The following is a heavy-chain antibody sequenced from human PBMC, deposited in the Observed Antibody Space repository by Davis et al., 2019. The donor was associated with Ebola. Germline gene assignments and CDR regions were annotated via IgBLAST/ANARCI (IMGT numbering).Heavy chain of an antibody. Sequence: GESLKISCAASGFTFSSYSMNWVRQAPGKGLEWVSSISSSSSYIYYADSVKGRFTISRDNAKNSLYLQMNSLRAEDTAVYYCARGKYYYDSSGYYYYYYGMDVWGQGTTVTVSS. CDR3: ARGKYYYDSSGYYYYYYGMDV. J-gene: IGHJ6*02. CDR1: GFTFSSYS. V-gene: IGHV3-21*01. D-gene: IGHD3-22*01. CDR2: ISSSSSYI.